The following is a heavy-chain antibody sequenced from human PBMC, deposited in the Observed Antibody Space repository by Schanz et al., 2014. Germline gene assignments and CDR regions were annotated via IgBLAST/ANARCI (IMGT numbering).Heavy chain of an antibody. J-gene: IGHJ4*02. CDR1: GYTVSSNY. CDR3: AKDLEPQCGGDCPLT. V-gene: IGHV3-66*03. D-gene: IGHD2-21*02. CDR2: IYNGGGGRT. Sequence: EVQLVESGGCLIQPWGSLRLSCAASGYTVSSNYMSWVRQAPGKGLEWVSVIYNGGGGRTYYADSVKGRFTISSDNSKNTLYLQMSSLRGEDTAVYYCAKDLEPQCGGDCPLTWGQGTLVTVSS.